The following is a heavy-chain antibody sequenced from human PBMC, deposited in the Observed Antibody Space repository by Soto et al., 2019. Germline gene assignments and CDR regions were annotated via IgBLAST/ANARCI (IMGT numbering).Heavy chain of an antibody. CDR1: RSTLSRNS. V-gene: IGHV3-33*01. J-gene: IGHJ4*02. CDR3: ASDRGYGGNYVFDF. CDR2: IWYHGNTY. Sequence: PGGSRRLSCTPARSTLSRNSMHRVRPDPGKGLEWVAQIWYHGNTYYYKDSIKGRFAVSRDNSKHTVFLQMNTLRAEDTATYYCASDRGYGGNYVFDFWGLGTLVTVSS. D-gene: IGHD4-4*01.